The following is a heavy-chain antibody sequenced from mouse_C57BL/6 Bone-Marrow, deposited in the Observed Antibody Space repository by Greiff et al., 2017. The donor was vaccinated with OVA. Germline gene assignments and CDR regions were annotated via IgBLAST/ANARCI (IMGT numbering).Heavy chain of an antibody. V-gene: IGHV1-26*01. J-gene: IGHJ2*01. CDR3: AREGTVVVHFDY. CDR2: INPNNGGT. CDR1: GYTFTDYY. D-gene: IGHD1-1*01. Sequence: VQLQQSGPELVKPGASVKISCKASGYTFTDYYMNWVKQSHGKSLEWIGDINPNNGGTSYNQKFKGKATLTVDKSSSTAYMELRSLTSEDSAVYYCAREGTVVVHFDYWGQGTTLTVSS.